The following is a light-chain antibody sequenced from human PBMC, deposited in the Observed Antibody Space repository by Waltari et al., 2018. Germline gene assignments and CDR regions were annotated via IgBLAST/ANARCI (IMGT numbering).Light chain of an antibody. CDR3: QTGGHGTWV. V-gene: IGLV4-69*01. J-gene: IGLJ3*02. CDR1: SGHSSNV. CDR2: ANSDGSH. Sequence: QLVLTQSPSASASLGASVQLTCTLSSGHSSNVIAWLQQQPGQGPRYLMKANSDGSHSKGDERPDRFSGSSSAAEPYLTISGVQPEDEADYYYQTGGHGTWVFGGGTKLTVL.